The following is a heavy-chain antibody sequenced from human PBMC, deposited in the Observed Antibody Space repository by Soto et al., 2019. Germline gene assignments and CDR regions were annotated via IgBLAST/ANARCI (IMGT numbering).Heavy chain of an antibody. CDR2: ISAYNGNT. D-gene: IGHD3-22*01. V-gene: IGHV1-18*01. Sequence: QVQLVQSGAEVTKPGASVKVSCKSSGYTFTSYGISWVRQAPGQGLEWMGWISAYNGNTNYAQKLQGRVTMTTDTSTRTAYMELRSLRSDDTAVYYCARDYSYSPLVIPIWFDPWGQGTLVTVSS. J-gene: IGHJ5*02. CDR1: GYTFTSYG. CDR3: ARDYSYSPLVIPIWFDP.